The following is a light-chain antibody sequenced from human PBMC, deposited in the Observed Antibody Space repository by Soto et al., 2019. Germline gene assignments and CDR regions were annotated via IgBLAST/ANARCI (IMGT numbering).Light chain of an antibody. V-gene: IGKV3D-11*01. CDR2: DAS. CDR3: QQRSNWPLT. CDR1: QGIGST. Sequence: EIVMTQSPATLSVSPGERATLSCRASQGIGSTLAWYQQKPGQTPKLLIFDASTRATGVPARFSGGGSGTDFTLTISSLEPEDFAVYYCQQRSNWPLTFGGGTKVDIK. J-gene: IGKJ4*01.